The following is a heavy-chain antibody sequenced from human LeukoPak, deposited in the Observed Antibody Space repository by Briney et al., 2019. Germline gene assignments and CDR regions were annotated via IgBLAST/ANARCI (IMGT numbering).Heavy chain of an antibody. CDR3: AREPGGFDY. J-gene: IGHJ4*02. CDR1: GGSINNYY. CDR2: VYNSGNT. Sequence: SETLSLTCTVSGGSINNYYWSWIRQPPGKGLEWIGYVYNSGNTNYNPSLKSRVTISVDTSTIQFSLKLSSATAADTAVYYCAREPGGFDYWGQGTLVTVSS. D-gene: IGHD3-16*01. V-gene: IGHV4-4*08.